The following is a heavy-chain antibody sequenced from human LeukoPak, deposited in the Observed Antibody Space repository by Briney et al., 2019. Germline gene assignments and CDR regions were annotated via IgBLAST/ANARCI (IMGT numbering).Heavy chain of an antibody. CDR3: ARGLWLGNFDY. CDR1: GGSISSGSYY. V-gene: IGHV4-61*02. CDR2: IYTSGST. D-gene: IGHD6-19*01. J-gene: IGHJ4*02. Sequence: PSETLSLTCTVSGGSISSGSYYWRWIRQPAGKGLEWIGRIYTSGSTNYNPSLKSRVTISVDTSKNQFSLKLSSVTAADTAVYYCARGLWLGNFDYWGQGTLVTVSS.